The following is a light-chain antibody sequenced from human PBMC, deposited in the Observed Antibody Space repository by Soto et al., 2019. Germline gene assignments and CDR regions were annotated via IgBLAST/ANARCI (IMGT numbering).Light chain of an antibody. V-gene: IGKV3D-15*01. CDR2: GTS. CDR1: QSVRRN. CDR3: QQYNNWPAIT. Sequence: EIVMTQSPATLSVSPVERATLSCRASQSVRRNLAWYQQRPGQPPRLLIYGTSTRATDIPARFSGSGSGTEFTLTIGSLQSEDFAVYYCQQYNNWPAITFGQGTRLEIK. J-gene: IGKJ5*01.